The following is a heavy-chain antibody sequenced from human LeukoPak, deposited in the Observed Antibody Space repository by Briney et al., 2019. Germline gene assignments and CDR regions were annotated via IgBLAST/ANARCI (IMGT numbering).Heavy chain of an antibody. J-gene: IGHJ6*02. CDR2: IGSDNKP. CDR1: GFTFSAYA. Sequence: GGSLRLSCEASGFTFSAYAMTWVRQAPGKGLEWVTSIGSDNKPHYSESVKGRFAISRDNSKNTLFLQLHNLRVEDTALYYCARDLHYYVAMGVWGQGTTVTVSS. CDR3: ARDLHYYVAMGV. V-gene: IGHV3-23*01. D-gene: IGHD3-10*02.